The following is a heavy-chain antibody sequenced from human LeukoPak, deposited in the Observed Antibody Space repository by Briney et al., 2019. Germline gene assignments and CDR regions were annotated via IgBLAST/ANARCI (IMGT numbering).Heavy chain of an antibody. Sequence: SETLSLTCTVSGGSISSSSYYWGWIRQPPGKGLEWIGSIYYSGSTYYNPSLKSRDTISVDTSKDQFSLKLSSVTAADTAVYYCARVDYSSSPWVDYWGQGTLVTVSS. CDR2: IYYSGST. V-gene: IGHV4-39*07. CDR1: GGSISSSSYY. J-gene: IGHJ4*02. D-gene: IGHD6-6*01. CDR3: ARVDYSSSPWVDY.